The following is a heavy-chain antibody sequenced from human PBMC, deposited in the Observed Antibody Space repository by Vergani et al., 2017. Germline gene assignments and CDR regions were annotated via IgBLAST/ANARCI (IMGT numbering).Heavy chain of an antibody. V-gene: IGHV2-26*01. CDR2: IFSNDEK. J-gene: IGHJ4*02. CDR1: GFSLSNARMG. D-gene: IGHD6-13*01. CDR3: ARIRGRAAAEYFDY. Sequence: QVTLKESGPVLVKPTETLTLTCTVSGFSLSNARMGVSWIRQPPGKALEWLAHIFSNDEKSYSTSLKSSLTISKDTSKSQVVLTMTNMDPVDTATYYCARIRGRAAAEYFDYWGQGTLVTVSS.